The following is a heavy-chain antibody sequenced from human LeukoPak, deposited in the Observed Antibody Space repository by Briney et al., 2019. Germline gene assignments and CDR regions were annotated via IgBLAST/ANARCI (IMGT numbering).Heavy chain of an antibody. V-gene: IGHV3-21*01. CDR1: GFTFSSYS. J-gene: IGHJ3*02. D-gene: IGHD5-18*01. Sequence: GGSLRLSCAASGFTFSSYSMNWVRQAPGKGLEWVSSISSSSSYIYYAGPVKRRFTISRDNAKNSLYLQMSSLRAEDTAVYYCARDTSVDTAMANHDAFDIWGQGTMVTVSS. CDR3: ARDTSVDTAMANHDAFDI. CDR2: ISSSSSYI.